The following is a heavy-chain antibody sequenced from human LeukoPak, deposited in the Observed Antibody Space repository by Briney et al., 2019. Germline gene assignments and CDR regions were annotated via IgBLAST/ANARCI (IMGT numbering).Heavy chain of an antibody. D-gene: IGHD2-2*01. CDR1: GFTFSSYA. Sequence: GGSMRLSCAAFGFTFSSYAMSWVRQAPGKGLEWVSAISGSGGSTYYADSVKGRFTISRENSKNTLYLQMNSLRAEDTAVYYCAKGPANSRYYFDYWGQGTLVTVSS. J-gene: IGHJ4*02. V-gene: IGHV3-23*01. CDR2: ISGSGGST. CDR3: AKGPANSRYYFDY.